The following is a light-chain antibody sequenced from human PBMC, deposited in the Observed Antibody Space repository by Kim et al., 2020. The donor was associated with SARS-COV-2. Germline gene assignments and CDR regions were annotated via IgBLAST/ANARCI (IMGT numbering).Light chain of an antibody. CDR1: RCLTMV. V-gene: IGKV1-17*01. CDR2: AAS. Sequence: PHPCRAGRCLTMVLGSYHRTRAKAPELLIYAASSLDCGFPSRFSGSRSGTEFTLTVSSLQPVGSATYYCLQHYTYPRAFGQGTKVDI. CDR3: LQHYTYPRA. J-gene: IGKJ1*01.